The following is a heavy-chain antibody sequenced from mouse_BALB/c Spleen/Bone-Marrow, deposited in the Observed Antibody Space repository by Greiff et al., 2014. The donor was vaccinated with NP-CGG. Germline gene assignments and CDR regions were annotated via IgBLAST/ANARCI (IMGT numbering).Heavy chain of an antibody. CDR2: INPSNGAT. CDR3: TRGGYGNGFDY. J-gene: IGHJ2*01. CDR1: GYTFTIYD. V-gene: IGHV1-53*01. Sequence: VKLMESGAELVNLGASVKLSCKASGYTFTIYDLYWVKQRPGQGLEWIGDINPSNGATNFNERFKSKATLTIDKSSSTAYMQLSSLTSEDSAVYYCTRGGYGNGFDYWGQSTALTVSS. D-gene: IGHD2-10*02.